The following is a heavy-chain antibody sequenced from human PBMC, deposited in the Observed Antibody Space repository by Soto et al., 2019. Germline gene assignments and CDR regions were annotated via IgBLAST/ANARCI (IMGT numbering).Heavy chain of an antibody. Sequence: PGGSLRLSCAASGFTFSSYSMNWVRQAPGKGLEWVSSISSSSYIYYADSVKGRFTISRDNAKNSLYLQMNSLRAEDTAVYYCASYYYDSGGYQDYWGQGTLVTVSS. CDR1: GFTFSSYS. D-gene: IGHD3-22*01. CDR2: ISSSSYI. V-gene: IGHV3-21*01. J-gene: IGHJ4*02. CDR3: ASYYYDSGGYQDY.